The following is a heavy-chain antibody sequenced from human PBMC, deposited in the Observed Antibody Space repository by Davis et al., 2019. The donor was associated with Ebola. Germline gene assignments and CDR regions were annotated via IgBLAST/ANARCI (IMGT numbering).Heavy chain of an antibody. CDR1: GFTFSSYA. CDR2: ISYDGSNK. CDR3: AKTKYSNGYWFDP. Sequence: GESLKISCAASGFTFSSYAMHWVRQAPGKGLEWVAVISYDGSNKYYADSVKGRFTISRDNSKNTLYLQMNGLRDEDTALYYCAKTKYSNGYWFDPWGQGTLVTVSS. D-gene: IGHD5-18*01. J-gene: IGHJ5*02. V-gene: IGHV3-30-3*02.